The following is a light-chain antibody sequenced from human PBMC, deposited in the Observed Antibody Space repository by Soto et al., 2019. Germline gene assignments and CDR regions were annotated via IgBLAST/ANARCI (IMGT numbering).Light chain of an antibody. CDR3: QHGYSTPLT. Sequence: DIQMTQSPYSLSASVGDSVTITCRASQGISSYLAWYQQKPGKAPNLLIYAASTLPSGVPSRFSGSGSGTDFTLTISSLQPEDFATYFCQHGYSTPLTFGGGTKLDIK. CDR2: AAS. CDR1: QGISSY. J-gene: IGKJ4*01. V-gene: IGKV1-39*01.